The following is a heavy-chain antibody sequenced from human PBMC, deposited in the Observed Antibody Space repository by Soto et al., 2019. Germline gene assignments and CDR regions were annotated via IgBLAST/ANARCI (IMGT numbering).Heavy chain of an antibody. D-gene: IGHD5-18*01. CDR3: ARGDSYGYTFLSY. J-gene: IGHJ4*02. CDR2: IIPIFGTA. CDR1: ACTFRSYA. V-gene: IGHV1-69*13. Sequence: SLKVSCKASACTFRSYAISWVRQAPGQGLEWMGGIIPIFGTANYAQKFQGRVTITADESTSTAYTKLSSLSFEDTALYYCARGDSYGYTFLSYWGQGTLVTVSS.